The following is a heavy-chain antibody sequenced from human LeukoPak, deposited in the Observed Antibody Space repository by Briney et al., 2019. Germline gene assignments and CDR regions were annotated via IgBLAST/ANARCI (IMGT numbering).Heavy chain of an antibody. J-gene: IGHJ6*04. CDR1: GFTFSSYE. CDR2: ISSSGSTI. CDR3: ARPTDSSSKDYYGMDV. D-gene: IGHD6-13*01. Sequence: QPGGSLRLSCAASGFTFSSYEMNWVRQAPGKGLEWVSYISSSGSTIYYADSVKGRFTISRDNAKNSLYLQMNSLRAEDTAVYYCARPTDSSSKDYYGMDVWGKGTTVTVSS. V-gene: IGHV3-48*03.